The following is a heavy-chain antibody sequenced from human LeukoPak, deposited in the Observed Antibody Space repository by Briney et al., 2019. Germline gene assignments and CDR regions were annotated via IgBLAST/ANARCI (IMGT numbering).Heavy chain of an antibody. D-gene: IGHD4-17*01. CDR2: ISRSSTYI. CDR1: GFTFSSHN. J-gene: IGHJ6*03. CDR3: ARTTDLYYYMDV. Sequence: GGSLRLSCAASGFTFSSHNMNWVRQAPGKGLEWVSSISRSSTYIYYADSMKGRFTISRDNAKNSLYLQMNSLRAEDTAVYYCARTTDLYYYMDVWGKGTTVTVSS. V-gene: IGHV3-21*01.